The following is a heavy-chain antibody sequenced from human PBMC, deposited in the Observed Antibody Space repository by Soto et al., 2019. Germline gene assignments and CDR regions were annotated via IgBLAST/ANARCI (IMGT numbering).Heavy chain of an antibody. Sequence: RGPLRLSFAASGFTFSIYWLHWVRQAQGKRLAWVSRLHGDGGNTKYADSVKGRFTISRDNAKNTLYLQMNSLTAEDTAVYYCARGSHTTSGAIKAHDCWGRGTLVTVSS. J-gene: IGHJ4*02. D-gene: IGHD7-27*01. CDR2: LHGDGGNT. CDR1: GFTFSIYW. CDR3: ARGSHTTSGAIKAHDC. V-gene: IGHV3-74*01.